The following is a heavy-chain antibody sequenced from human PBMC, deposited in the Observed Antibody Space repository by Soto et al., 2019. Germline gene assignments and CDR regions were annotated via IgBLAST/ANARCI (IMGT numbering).Heavy chain of an antibody. CDR3: ARDVHYYYDSSGSYGWFDP. CDR2: INPNSGGT. CDR1: GYTFTSYY. V-gene: IGHV1-2*02. Sequence: ASVKVSCKASGYTFTSYYMHWVRQAPGQGLEWMGWINPNSGGTNYAQKFQGRVTMTRDTSTSTAYMELSRLRSDDTAVYYCARDVHYYYDSSGSYGWFDPWGQGTLVTVSS. D-gene: IGHD3-22*01. J-gene: IGHJ5*02.